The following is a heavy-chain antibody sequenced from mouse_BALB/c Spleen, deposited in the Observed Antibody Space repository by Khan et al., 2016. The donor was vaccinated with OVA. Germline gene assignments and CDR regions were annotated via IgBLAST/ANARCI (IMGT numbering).Heavy chain of an antibody. J-gene: IGHJ2*01. CDR3: ARGGAARATWDYFDY. D-gene: IGHD3-1*01. CDR1: GYTFTNYW. V-gene: IGHV1-63*02. Sequence: QVQLKQSGAELVRPGTSVKMSCKAAGYTFTNYWIGWVKQRPGHGLEWIGDIFPGGGYTNYNEKFKGKATLTADTSSSTAYMQLSSLTSEGSALYYCARGGAARATWDYFDYWGQGTTLTVSS. CDR2: IFPGGGYT.